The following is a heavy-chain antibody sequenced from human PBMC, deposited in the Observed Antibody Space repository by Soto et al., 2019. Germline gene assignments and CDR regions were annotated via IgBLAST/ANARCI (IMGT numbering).Heavy chain of an antibody. CDR2: ISYDGSNK. V-gene: IGHV3-30*18. CDR3: AKGGQYSGYDSEYYFDY. Sequence: QVQLVESGGGVVQPGRSLRLSCAASGFTFSSYGMHWVRQAPGKGLEWVAVISYDGSNKYYADSVKGRFTISRDNSKNSLYLQMNSLRAEDTAVYYCAKGGQYSGYDSEYYFDYWGQGTLVTVSS. J-gene: IGHJ4*02. D-gene: IGHD5-12*01. CDR1: GFTFSSYG.